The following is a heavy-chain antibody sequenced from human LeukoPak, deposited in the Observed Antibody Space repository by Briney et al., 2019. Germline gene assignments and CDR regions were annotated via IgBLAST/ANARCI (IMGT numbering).Heavy chain of an antibody. CDR2: IRSKANNHAT. D-gene: IGHD5-18*01. J-gene: IGHJ4*02. V-gene: IGHV3-73*01. Sequence: GGSLRLSCAASGFTFSGSGIHWVRQAAGKGLEWVGRIRSKANNHATGYAESVKGRFSISRDDSKNTAYLQMNSLKTEDTAVYYCTRPGYNYGYDYWGQGTQVTVSS. CDR3: TRPGYNYGYDY. CDR1: GFTFSGSG.